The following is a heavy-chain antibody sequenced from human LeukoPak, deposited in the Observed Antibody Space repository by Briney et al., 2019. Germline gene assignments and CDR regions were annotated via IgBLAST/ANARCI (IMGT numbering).Heavy chain of an antibody. Sequence: PGGSLRLSCAASEFTLSRYWMSWVRQAPGKGLEWVANINQDGSEKYYVDSVKGRFTISRDNAKNSLYLQMNSLRAEDTAVYYCAISDYWGQGTLVTVSS. CDR1: EFTLSRYW. CDR3: AISDY. CDR2: INQDGSEK. J-gene: IGHJ4*02. V-gene: IGHV3-7*01.